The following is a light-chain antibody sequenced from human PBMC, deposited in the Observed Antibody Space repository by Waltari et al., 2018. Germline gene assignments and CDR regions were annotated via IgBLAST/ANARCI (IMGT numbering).Light chain of an antibody. J-gene: IGKJ1*01. CDR1: KSVTTY. V-gene: IGKV1-39*01. CDR3: LQTYSTPRT. CDR2: GSS. Sequence: DIQMTQSPSSLSASVGDRLTITCRASKSVTTYLSWYQQKPGEAPKLLIYGSSTLQSGVPSRFYGGGSGTDFTLTISSLQPEDFATYYCLQTYSTPRTFGQGTQVEIK.